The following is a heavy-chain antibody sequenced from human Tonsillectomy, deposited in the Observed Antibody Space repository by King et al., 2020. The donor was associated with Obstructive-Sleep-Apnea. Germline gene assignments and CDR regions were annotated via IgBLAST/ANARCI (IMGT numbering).Heavy chain of an antibody. CDR3: ARGSPRDYFDY. J-gene: IGHJ4*02. CDR1: GFTFSSYS. Sequence: VQLVESGGCLVQPGGSLRLSCAASGFTFSSYSMNWVRQAPGKGLEWVSYIISSSSTIYYADSVKGRFTISRDNAKNSLYLQMNSLRAEDTAVYYCARGSPRDYFDYWGQGTLVTVSS. CDR2: IISSSSTI. V-gene: IGHV3-48*04. D-gene: IGHD5-24*01.